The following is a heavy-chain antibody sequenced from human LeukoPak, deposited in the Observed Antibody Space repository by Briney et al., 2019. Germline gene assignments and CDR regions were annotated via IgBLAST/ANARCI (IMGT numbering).Heavy chain of an antibody. Sequence: PGGSLRLSCEVSGFTFSRLWMHLVRQAPGKGLVWVSRINHDGSDTIYADSVKGRFTISRDNAKNTLYLQMNSLRAEDTAVYYCIRSNGWPDYWGQGTLVTVSS. CDR1: GFTFSRLW. CDR3: IRSNGWPDY. CDR2: INHDGSDT. V-gene: IGHV3-74*01. D-gene: IGHD6-19*01. J-gene: IGHJ4*02.